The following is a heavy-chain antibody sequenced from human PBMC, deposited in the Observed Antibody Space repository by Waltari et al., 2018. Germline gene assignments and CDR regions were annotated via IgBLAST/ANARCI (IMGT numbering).Heavy chain of an antibody. J-gene: IGHJ6*02. CDR2: INHSGST. Sequence: QVQLQQWGAGLLKPSETLSLTCAVYGGSFSGYYWSWIRQPPGKGLEWIGEINHSGSTNYNPSIKSRVTISVDTSKNQFSLKLSSVTAADTAVYYCALGKQQLVPPYYYYGMDVWGQGTTVTVSS. CDR1: GGSFSGYY. D-gene: IGHD6-13*01. CDR3: ALGKQQLVPPYYYYGMDV. V-gene: IGHV4-34*01.